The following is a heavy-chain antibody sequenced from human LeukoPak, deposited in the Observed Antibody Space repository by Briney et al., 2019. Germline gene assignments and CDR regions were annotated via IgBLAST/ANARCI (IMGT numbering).Heavy chain of an antibody. CDR1: GGSISSSSYY. J-gene: IGHJ4*02. CDR2: IYYSGST. Sequence: PSETLSLTCTVSGGSISSSSYYWGWIRQPPGKGLEWIGGIYYSGSTYYNPSLKSRVTISVDTSKNQFSLKLSSVTAADTAVYYCARGASGFDYWGQGTLVTVSS. D-gene: IGHD4/OR15-4a*01. CDR3: ARGASGFDY. V-gene: IGHV4-39*01.